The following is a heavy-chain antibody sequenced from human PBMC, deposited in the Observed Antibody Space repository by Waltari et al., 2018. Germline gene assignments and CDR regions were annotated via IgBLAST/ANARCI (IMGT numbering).Heavy chain of an antibody. CDR2: ISSSSSTI. CDR3: ASDTIAARPIRY. CDR1: GFTFSSYS. Sequence: EVQLVESGGGLVQPGGSLRLSCAASGFTFSSYSMNWVRQAPGNGLEGGSSISSSSSTIYYADAGKGRFTISRDNAKNSLYRQMNSLRAEDTAVYYCASDTIAARPIRYWGQGTLVTVSS. V-gene: IGHV3-48*04. D-gene: IGHD6-6*01. J-gene: IGHJ4*02.